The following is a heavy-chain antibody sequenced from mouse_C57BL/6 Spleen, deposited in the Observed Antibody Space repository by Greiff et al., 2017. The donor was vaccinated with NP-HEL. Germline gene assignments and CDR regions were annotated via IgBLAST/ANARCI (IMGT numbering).Heavy chain of an antibody. J-gene: IGHJ1*03. CDR1: GYTFTSYW. D-gene: IGHD2-10*01. CDR2: INPSNGGP. Sequence: QVQLQQPGTELVKPGASVKLSCKASGYTFTSYWMHWVKQRPGQGLEWIGNINPSNGGPNYNEKFKGKAPLTVDKSSSTAYMQLSSLTTDDSAVYYCARGGPYYEHWDFDVWGTGATVTVSS. V-gene: IGHV1-53*01. CDR3: ARGGPYYEHWDFDV.